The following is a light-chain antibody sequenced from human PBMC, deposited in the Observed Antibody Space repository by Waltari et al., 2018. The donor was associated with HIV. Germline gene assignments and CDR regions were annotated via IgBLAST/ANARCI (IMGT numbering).Light chain of an antibody. V-gene: IGLV1-47*01. Sequence: QSVLTQPPSASETPGQRVTISCSGSSSNIGGNYVYWYQHLPGPAPKLLIYRNNQRHSGVPERSSGSKSGASASLAIRGLRSEDEADYYCAAWDDSLSGWVVVGGTKLTVL. CDR1: SSNIGGNY. J-gene: IGLJ3*02. CDR3: AAWDDSLSGWV. CDR2: RNN.